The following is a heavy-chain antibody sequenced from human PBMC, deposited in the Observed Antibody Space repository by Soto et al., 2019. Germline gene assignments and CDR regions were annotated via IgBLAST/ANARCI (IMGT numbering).Heavy chain of an antibody. CDR2: MNPNSGNT. J-gene: IGHJ4*02. CDR3: AREDSSKTITIDY. V-gene: IGHV1-8*01. CDR1: GYTFTSYD. Sequence: EASVKVSCKASGYTFTSYDINWVRQATGQGLEWMGWMNPNSGNTGYAQKFQGRVTMTRNTSISTAYMELSSVTAADTAVYYCAREDSSKTITIDYWGQGTLVTVSS. D-gene: IGHD5-12*01.